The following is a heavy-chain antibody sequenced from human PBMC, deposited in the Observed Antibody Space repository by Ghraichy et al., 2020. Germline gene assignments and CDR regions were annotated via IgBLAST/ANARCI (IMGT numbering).Heavy chain of an antibody. V-gene: IGHV4-59*01. J-gene: IGHJ6*03. D-gene: IGHD6-13*01. CDR2: IYYSGST. Sequence: SETLSLTCTVSGGSISSYYWSWIRQPPGKGLEWIGYIYYSGSTNYNPSLKSRVTISVDTSKNQFSLKLSSVTAADTAVYYCARVGDIAAAGENPYYYYMDVWGKGTTVTVSS. CDR1: GGSISSYY. CDR3: ARVGDIAAAGENPYYYYMDV.